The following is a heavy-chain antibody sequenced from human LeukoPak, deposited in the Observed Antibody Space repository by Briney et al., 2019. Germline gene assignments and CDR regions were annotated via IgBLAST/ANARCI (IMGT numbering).Heavy chain of an antibody. CDR1: GFTFSSYG. J-gene: IGHJ4*02. Sequence: GGSLRLSCAASGFTFSSYGMHWVRQAPGKGLEWVAFLRYDGTNKYYADSVKGRFTISRDNSKNTLYLQMNSLRVEDTAVYYCARDRYSSSWGQGTLVTVSS. CDR2: LRYDGTNK. V-gene: IGHV3-30*02. D-gene: IGHD6-13*01. CDR3: ARDRYSSS.